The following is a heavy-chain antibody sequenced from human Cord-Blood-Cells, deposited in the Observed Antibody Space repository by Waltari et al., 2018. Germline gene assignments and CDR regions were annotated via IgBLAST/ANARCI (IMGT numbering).Heavy chain of an antibody. D-gene: IGHD5-12*01. CDR3: ARRGDEGVATYYFDY. CDR1: GGSISSSSYY. J-gene: IGHJ4*02. V-gene: IGHV4-39*01. CDR2: IDYSERN. Sequence: QLQRQESGPGLVKPSETLSLTCTVSGGSISSSSYYWGWIRQPPGKGRGWIGSIDYSERNHYNPPRKRLVTMSGDTSKNQFSLKRSAVTAADTAVYYCARRGDEGVATYYFDYWGQGTLVTVSS.